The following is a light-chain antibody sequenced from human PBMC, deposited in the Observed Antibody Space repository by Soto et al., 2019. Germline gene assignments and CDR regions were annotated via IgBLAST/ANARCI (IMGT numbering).Light chain of an antibody. CDR3: QQYYSIPRT. Sequence: DIVMTQSPDSLAVSLGERATINCKSSQSVLYSSNNKNYLAWYQQKAGQPPKLLIYWASTRKSGVPDRFSGSGSGTDFTLTISSLQAEDVAVYHCQQYYSIPRTFGQGTKVEIK. V-gene: IGKV4-1*01. CDR1: QSVLYSSNNKNY. CDR2: WAS. J-gene: IGKJ1*01.